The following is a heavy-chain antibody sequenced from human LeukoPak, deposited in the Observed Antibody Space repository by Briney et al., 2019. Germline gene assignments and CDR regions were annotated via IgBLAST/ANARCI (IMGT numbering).Heavy chain of an antibody. V-gene: IGHV3-9*01. CDR1: GFTFDDYA. Sequence: GRSLRLSCAASGFTFDDYAMHWVRQAPGKGLEWVSGISWNSGSIGYADSVKGRFTISRDNAKNSLYLQMNSLRAEDTALYYCAKDMSGWELQAIDYWGQGTLVTVSS. J-gene: IGHJ4*02. CDR2: ISWNSGSI. D-gene: IGHD1-26*01. CDR3: AKDMSGWELQAIDY.